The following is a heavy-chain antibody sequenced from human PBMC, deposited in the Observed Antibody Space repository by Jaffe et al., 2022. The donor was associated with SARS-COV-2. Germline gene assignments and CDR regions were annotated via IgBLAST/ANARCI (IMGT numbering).Heavy chain of an antibody. Sequence: QVQLQESGPGLLKPSETLSLTCTVSGGSISNYYWSWIRQPPGKGLEWIGYIYYSGSTNYNPSLKSRVTISVDTSKKQFSLKLSSMTAADTAVYYCARHRDYPKSSSDSVPGTNSGMDVWGQGTTVSVSS. J-gene: IGHJ6*02. CDR2: IYYSGST. CDR3: ARHRDYPKSSSDSVPGTNSGMDV. D-gene: IGHD2-15*01. CDR1: GGSISNYY. V-gene: IGHV4-59*08.